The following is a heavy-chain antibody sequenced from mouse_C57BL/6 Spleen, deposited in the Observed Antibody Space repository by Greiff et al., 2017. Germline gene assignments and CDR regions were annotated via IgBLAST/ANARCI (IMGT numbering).Heavy chain of an antibody. CDR3: ARPSTTVVYFDY. V-gene: IGHV1-55*01. D-gene: IGHD1-1*01. CDR1: GYTFTSYW. Sequence: QVQLQQPGAELVKPGASVKMSCKASGYTFTSYWITWVKQRPGQGLEWIGDIYPGSGSTNYNEKFKSKATLTVDTSSSTAYMQLSSLTSEDSAVYYCARPSTTVVYFDYWGQGTTLTVSS. CDR2: IYPGSGST. J-gene: IGHJ2*01.